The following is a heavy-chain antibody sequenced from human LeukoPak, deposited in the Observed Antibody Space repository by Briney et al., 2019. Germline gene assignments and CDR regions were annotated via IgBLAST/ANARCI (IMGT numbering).Heavy chain of an antibody. CDR3: VRSYDTSGYFHAFDI. CDR2: IYYSGST. Sequence: SETLSLTCTVSGGSISFYYWSWIRQPPGKGLKWIGYIYYSGSTTYNPSLKSRVTISVDASKTQFSLKLSSVTAADTAMYYCVRSYDTSGYFHAFDIWGQGTKVTVSS. V-gene: IGHV4-59*01. D-gene: IGHD3-22*01. CDR1: GGSISFYY. J-gene: IGHJ3*02.